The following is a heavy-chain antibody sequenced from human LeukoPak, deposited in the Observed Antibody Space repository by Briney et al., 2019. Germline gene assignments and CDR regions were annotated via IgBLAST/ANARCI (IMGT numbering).Heavy chain of an antibody. V-gene: IGHV3-23*01. D-gene: IGHD6-19*01. J-gene: IGHJ6*02. CDR2: ISGSGGST. CDR3: ATQTIKYSSGWYSNYYGMDV. Sequence: PGGSLRLSCAASGFTFSSYAMSWVRQAPGKGLEWVSAISGSGGSTYYADSVKGRFTISRDSSKNTLYLQMNSLRAEDTAVYYCATQTIKYSSGWYSNYYGMDVWGQGTTVTVSS. CDR1: GFTFSSYA.